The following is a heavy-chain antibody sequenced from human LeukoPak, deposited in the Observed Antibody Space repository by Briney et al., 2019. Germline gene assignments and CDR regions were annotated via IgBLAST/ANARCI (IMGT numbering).Heavy chain of an antibody. D-gene: IGHD2-15*01. CDR3: ATMGGYCSGGSCYGYYYYYGMDV. CDR1: GYTFTGYY. Sequence: GASVKVSCKASGYTFTGYYMHWVRQAPGQGREWMGWINPNSGGTNYAQKFQGRVTMTRDTSISTAYMELSRLRSDDTAVYYCATMGGYCSGGSCYGYYYYYGMDVWGQGTTVTVSS. J-gene: IGHJ6*02. V-gene: IGHV1-2*02. CDR2: INPNSGGT.